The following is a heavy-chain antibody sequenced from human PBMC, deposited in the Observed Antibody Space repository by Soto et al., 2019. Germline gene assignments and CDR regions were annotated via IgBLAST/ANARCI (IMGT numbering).Heavy chain of an antibody. Sequence: ASVKVSCKASGYTFTGYYMHWVRQAPGQGLEWMGWINPNSGGTNYAQKFQGWVTMTRDTSISTAYMELSRLRSDDTAVYYCARGELLTIFGVVPTNVHYGLDVCGQGTTVTVSS. CDR2: INPNSGGT. J-gene: IGHJ6*02. CDR3: ARGELLTIFGVVPTNVHYGLDV. D-gene: IGHD3-3*01. V-gene: IGHV1-2*04. CDR1: GYTFTGYY.